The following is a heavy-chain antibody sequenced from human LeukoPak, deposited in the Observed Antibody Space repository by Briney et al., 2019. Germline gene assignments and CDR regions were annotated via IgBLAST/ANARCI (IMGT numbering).Heavy chain of an antibody. D-gene: IGHD2-8*01. CDR2: ISSSSSYI. CDR1: GFTFSSYS. J-gene: IGHJ6*02. V-gene: IGHV3-21*01. Sequence: GRSLRLSCAASGFTFSSYSMNWVRPAPGKGLEWVPSISSSSSYIYYADSVKGRFTISRDNAKNSLYLQMNSLRAEDTAVYYCARLQGGYCTSGVCYQAVYYYGMDVWGQGTTVTVSS. CDR3: ARLQGGYCTSGVCYQAVYYYGMDV.